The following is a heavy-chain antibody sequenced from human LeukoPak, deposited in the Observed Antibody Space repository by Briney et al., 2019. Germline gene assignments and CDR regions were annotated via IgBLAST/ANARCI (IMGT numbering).Heavy chain of an antibody. CDR1: GDSISNYY. Sequence: SETLSLTCTVSGDSISNYYWGWIRQPPGKGLEWIGYIYYSGSTNYNPSLKSRVTISVDTSKNQFSLKLSSVTAADTAVYYCARGIIVGATWGENDNWFDPWGQGTLVTVSS. D-gene: IGHD1-26*01. CDR2: IYYSGST. CDR3: ARGIIVGATWGENDNWFDP. J-gene: IGHJ5*02. V-gene: IGHV4-59*01.